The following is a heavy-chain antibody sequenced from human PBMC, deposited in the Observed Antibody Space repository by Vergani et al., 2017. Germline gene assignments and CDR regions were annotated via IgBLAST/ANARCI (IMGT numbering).Heavy chain of an antibody. CDR1: GGSISSSSYY. V-gene: IGHV4-39*07. D-gene: IGHD1-26*01. CDR3: ARKCLRGSRTFFDS. CDR2: IYYSGST. J-gene: IGHJ4*02. Sequence: QLQLQESGPGLVKPSETLSLTCTVSGGSISSSSYYWGWIRQPPGKGLEWVGRIYYSGSTYYNPSLKSRVTISVDTSKNQFSLKLSSVTAADTAVYYCARKCLRGSRTFFDSWGQGTLVTVSS.